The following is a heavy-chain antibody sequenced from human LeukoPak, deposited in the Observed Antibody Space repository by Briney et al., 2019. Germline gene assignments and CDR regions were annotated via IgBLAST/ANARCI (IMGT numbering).Heavy chain of an antibody. J-gene: IGHJ4*02. CDR2: ISGSGGST. CDR3: AKYFCSGGSCYLPPDY. D-gene: IGHD2-15*01. Sequence: GGSLRLSCAASGFTFSSYAMSWVRQAPGKGLEWVSAISGSGGSTYYADSVKGRFTISRDNSKNTLYLQMNSLRAEDTAVYYCAKYFCSGGSCYLPPDYWGQGTLVTVSS. V-gene: IGHV3-23*01. CDR1: GFTFSSYA.